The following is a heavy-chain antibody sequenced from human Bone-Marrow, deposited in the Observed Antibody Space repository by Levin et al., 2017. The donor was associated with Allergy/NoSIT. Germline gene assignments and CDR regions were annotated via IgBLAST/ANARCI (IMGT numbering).Heavy chain of an antibody. D-gene: IGHD5-18*01. CDR1: DDSLSGYY. CDR3: ARSTASDEDAYDI. Sequence: SETLSLTCAVSDDSLSGYYWSWIRQTPGKGLEWLGEINHGGSTNYRPSLRGRLTLSVDTSKDTFSLRLTSISAADTAMYYCARSTASDEDAYDIWGQGTMVIVS. J-gene: IGHJ3*02. V-gene: IGHV4-34*01. CDR2: INHGGST.